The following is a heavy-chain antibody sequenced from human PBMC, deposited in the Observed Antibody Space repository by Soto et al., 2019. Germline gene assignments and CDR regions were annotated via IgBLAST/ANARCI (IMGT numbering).Heavy chain of an antibody. Sequence: PGGSLRLSCAASGFTFSSYAMSWVRQAPGKGLEWVSAISGSGGSTYYADSVKGRFTISRDNSKNTLYLQMNSLGAEDTAVYYCAKDQVVGAAQYNWFDPWGQGTLVTVSS. CDR3: AKDQVVGAAQYNWFDP. CDR1: GFTFSSYA. CDR2: ISGSGGST. D-gene: IGHD2-2*01. J-gene: IGHJ5*02. V-gene: IGHV3-23*01.